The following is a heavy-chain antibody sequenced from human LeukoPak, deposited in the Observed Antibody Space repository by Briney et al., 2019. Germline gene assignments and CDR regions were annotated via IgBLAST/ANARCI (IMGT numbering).Heavy chain of an antibody. Sequence: QPGGSLRLSCAASGFTFSSYAMSWVRQAPGKGLEWVSAISGSGGSTYYADSVKGRFTLSRDNSKNTLYLQMNSLRAEDTAVYYCARDLSSSYYFDYWGQGTLVTVSS. D-gene: IGHD6-13*01. V-gene: IGHV3-23*01. CDR1: GFTFSSYA. J-gene: IGHJ4*02. CDR3: ARDLSSSYYFDY. CDR2: ISGSGGST.